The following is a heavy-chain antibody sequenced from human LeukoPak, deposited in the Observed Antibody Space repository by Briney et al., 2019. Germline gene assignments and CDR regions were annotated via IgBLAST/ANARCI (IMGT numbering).Heavy chain of an antibody. Sequence: PGGSLRLSCAASGFTFSSYAMSWVRQAPGKGLEWVSAISDSGGSTYYADSVKGRFTISRDNSKNTLYLQMNSLRAEDTAVYYCAKDKTGSWYSDAFDIWGQGTMVTVSS. CDR3: AKDKTGSWYSDAFDI. V-gene: IGHV3-23*01. D-gene: IGHD6-13*01. J-gene: IGHJ3*02. CDR2: ISDSGGST. CDR1: GFTFSSYA.